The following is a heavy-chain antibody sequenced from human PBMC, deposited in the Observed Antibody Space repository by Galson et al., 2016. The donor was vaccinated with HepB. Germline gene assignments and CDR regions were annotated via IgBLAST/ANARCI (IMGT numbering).Heavy chain of an antibody. Sequence: SLRPSCAASGFTFSDYYMSWIRQAPGKGLEIISYISGSSTTIHYADSVKGRFSISRDNARNSLYLQMNSLRHEDTGVYYCARESSITFVTYYYGMDVWGQGTTVTVSS. J-gene: IGHJ6*02. V-gene: IGHV3-11*04. CDR1: GFTFSDYY. CDR3: ARESSITFVTYYYGMDV. CDR2: ISGSSTTI. D-gene: IGHD3-16*01.